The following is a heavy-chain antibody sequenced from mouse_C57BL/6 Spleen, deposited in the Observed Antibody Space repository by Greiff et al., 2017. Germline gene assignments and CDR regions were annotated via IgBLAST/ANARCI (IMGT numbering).Heavy chain of an antibody. J-gene: IGHJ3*01. CDR3: ARPLYYDYGVFAY. Sequence: DVQLQESGPELVKPGASVKIPCKASGYTFTDYNMDWVKQSHGKSLEWIGDINPNNGGTIYNQKFKGKATLTVDKSSSTAYMELRSLTSEDTAVYYCARPLYYDYGVFAYWGQGTLVTVSA. CDR1: GYTFTDYN. CDR2: INPNNGGT. V-gene: IGHV1-18*01. D-gene: IGHD2-4*01.